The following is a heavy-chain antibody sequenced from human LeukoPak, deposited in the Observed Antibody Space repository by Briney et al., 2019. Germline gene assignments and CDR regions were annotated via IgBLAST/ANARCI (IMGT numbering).Heavy chain of an antibody. CDR2: MSGDGGTT. J-gene: IGHJ4*02. D-gene: IGHD6-13*01. CDR1: GFTFSSYW. Sequence: GGSLRLSCAASGFTFSSYWMSWVRQAPGKGLEWVSLMSGDGGTTYYADSMKGRFTISRDNSKNSLYLQTNSLRTEDTALYYCAKDIKGSSSWYDANFDYWGQGTLVTVSS. V-gene: IGHV3-43*02. CDR3: AKDIKGSSSWYDANFDY.